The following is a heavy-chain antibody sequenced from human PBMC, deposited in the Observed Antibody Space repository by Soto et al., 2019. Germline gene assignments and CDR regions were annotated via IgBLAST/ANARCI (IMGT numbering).Heavy chain of an antibody. V-gene: IGHV4-4*07. D-gene: IGHD2-2*01. CDR1: GGSISSYY. CDR2: IYTSGST. CDR3: ARACSSNSCYDVFDY. Sequence: SETLSLTCTVSGGSISSYYWSWIRQPAGKGLEWIGRIYTSGSTNYNPSLKSRVTMSVDTSKNQFSLKLSSVTAAGTAVYYCARACSSNSCYDVFDYWGQGTLVTVSS. J-gene: IGHJ4*02.